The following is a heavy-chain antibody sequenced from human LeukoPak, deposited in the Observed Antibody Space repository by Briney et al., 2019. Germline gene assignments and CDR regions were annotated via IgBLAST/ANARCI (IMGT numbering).Heavy chain of an antibody. D-gene: IGHD3-22*01. Sequence: ASVKVSCKASGYTFTDYDIHWVRQAPGHGLEWLGWFNPNSGGANYAQKSPCRVTMTRDTPISTAYMELSRLRSDDAAVYFCARGLYDSSDYWGQGTLGTVSS. J-gene: IGHJ4*02. CDR1: GYTFTDYD. CDR2: FNPNSGGA. CDR3: ARGLYDSSDY. V-gene: IGHV1-2*02.